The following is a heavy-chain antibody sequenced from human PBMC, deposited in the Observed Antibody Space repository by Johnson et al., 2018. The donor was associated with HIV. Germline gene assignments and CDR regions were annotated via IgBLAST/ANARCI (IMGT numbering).Heavy chain of an antibody. Sequence: VQLVESGGGVVQPGRSLRLSCAASGFTFSSYAMHWIRQAPGKGLECLSYISSSGSAIYYADSVKGRFTMSRDNAKNSLYLQMNSLRAEDTAVYYCARDPFTPAGSDAFDIWGQGTMVTVSS. J-gene: IGHJ3*02. CDR2: ISSSGSAI. D-gene: IGHD2-15*01. CDR1: GFTFSSYA. V-gene: IGHV3-48*04. CDR3: ARDPFTPAGSDAFDI.